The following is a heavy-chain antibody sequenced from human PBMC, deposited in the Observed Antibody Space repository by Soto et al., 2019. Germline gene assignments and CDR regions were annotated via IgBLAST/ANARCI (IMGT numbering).Heavy chain of an antibody. D-gene: IGHD5-18*01. Sequence: GESLKISCKGSGYSFTSYWIGWVRQMPGKGLEWMGIIYPGDSDTRYSPSFQGQVTISADKSISTAYLQWSSLKASDTATYYCARQNPPSLGYSYGYFDYWGQGTLVTVSS. V-gene: IGHV5-51*01. CDR2: IYPGDSDT. CDR1: GYSFTSYW. J-gene: IGHJ4*02. CDR3: ARQNPPSLGYSYGYFDY.